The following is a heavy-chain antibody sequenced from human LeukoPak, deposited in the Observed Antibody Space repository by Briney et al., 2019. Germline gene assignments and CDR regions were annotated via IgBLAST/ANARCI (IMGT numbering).Heavy chain of an antibody. CDR2: INPNSGGT. V-gene: IGHV1-2*02. Sequence: ASVKVSCKASGYTFTGYYMHWVRQAPGQGLEWMGWINPNSGGTNYAQKFQGRVTMSKDTSISTAYMELSRLRSEDTAVYYCGRVTLYAFDIWGQGTMVTVSS. CDR1: GYTFTGYY. J-gene: IGHJ3*02. D-gene: IGHD4-23*01. CDR3: GRVTLYAFDI.